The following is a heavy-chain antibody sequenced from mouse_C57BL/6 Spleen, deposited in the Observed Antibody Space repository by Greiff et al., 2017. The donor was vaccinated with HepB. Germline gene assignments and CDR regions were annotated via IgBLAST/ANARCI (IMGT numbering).Heavy chain of an antibody. V-gene: IGHV1-15*01. CDR2: IDPETGGT. D-gene: IGHD1-1*01. J-gene: IGHJ2*01. CDR1: GYTFTDYE. CDR3: TRDYGSSCYFDY. Sequence: ESGAELVRPGASVTLSCKASGYTFTDYEMHWVKQTPVHGLEWIGAIDPETGGTAYNQKFKGKAILTADKSSSTAYMELRSLTSEDSAVYYCTRDYGSSCYFDYWGQGTTLTVSS.